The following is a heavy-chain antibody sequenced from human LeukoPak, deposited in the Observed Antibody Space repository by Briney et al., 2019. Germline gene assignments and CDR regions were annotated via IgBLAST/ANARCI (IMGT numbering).Heavy chain of an antibody. D-gene: IGHD5-12*01. CDR1: GGSFSGYY. V-gene: IGHV4-34*01. Sequence: SETLSLTCAVYGGSFSGYYWSWIRQPPGKGLEWIGEINHSGSTNYNPSLKSRVTISVDTSKNQLSLKLSSVTAADTAVYYCARAGGNMVATDFDYWGQGTLVTVSS. CDR2: INHSGST. J-gene: IGHJ4*02. CDR3: ARAGGNMVATDFDY.